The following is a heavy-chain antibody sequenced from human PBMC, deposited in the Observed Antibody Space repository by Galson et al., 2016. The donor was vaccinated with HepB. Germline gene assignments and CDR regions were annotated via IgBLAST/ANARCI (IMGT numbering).Heavy chain of an antibody. CDR3: AKDMGYCSSPICYGMDV. J-gene: IGHJ6*02. Sequence: SLRLSCAASGFTFDDYAMHWVRQAPGKGLEWVSGISWNSGSIDYADSVKGRFTISRDNAKNSLYLQMNSLRAEDTALYYCAKDMGYCSSPICYGMDVWGQRTTLTVSS. V-gene: IGHV3-9*01. D-gene: IGHD2-2*01. CDR2: ISWNSGSI. CDR1: GFTFDDYA.